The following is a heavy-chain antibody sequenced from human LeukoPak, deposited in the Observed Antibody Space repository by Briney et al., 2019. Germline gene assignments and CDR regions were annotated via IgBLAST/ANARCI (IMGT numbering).Heavy chain of an antibody. V-gene: IGHV1-2*02. D-gene: IGHD4-17*01. CDR2: INPNSGGT. Sequence: ASVKVSCKASGYTFTGYYMHWVRQAPGQGLEWMGWINPNSGGTNYVQKFQGRVTMTRDTSISTAYMELSRLRSDDTAVYYCARLPSDYEKVPFDYWGQGTLVTVSS. CDR1: GYTFTGYY. J-gene: IGHJ4*02. CDR3: ARLPSDYEKVPFDY.